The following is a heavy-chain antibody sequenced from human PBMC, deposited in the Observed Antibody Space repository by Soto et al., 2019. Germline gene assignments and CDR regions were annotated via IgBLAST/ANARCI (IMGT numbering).Heavy chain of an antibody. CDR3: ARGVHHYDYIWGSYRSRDWFDP. V-gene: IGHV3-13*01. Sequence: EVQLVESGGGLVQPGGSLRLSCAASGFTFSSYDMHWVRQATGKGLEWVSAIGTAGDTSYPGSVKGRFTISRENAKNSLYLQMNSLRAGDTAVYYCARGVHHYDYIWGSYRSRDWFDPWGQGTLVTVSS. D-gene: IGHD3-16*02. CDR2: IGTAGDT. CDR1: GFTFSSYD. J-gene: IGHJ5*02.